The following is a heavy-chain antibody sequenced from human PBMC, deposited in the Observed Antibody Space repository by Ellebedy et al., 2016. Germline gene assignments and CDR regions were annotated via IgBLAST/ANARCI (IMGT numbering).Heavy chain of an antibody. J-gene: IGHJ4*02. Sequence: SETLSLXXTVSGGSISSSSYYWGWIRQPPGKGLEWIGSIYYRGSTYYNPSLKSRVSISVDTSKNQFSLKLSSVTAADTAVYYCAISGATTFVDYWGQGTLVTVSS. CDR2: IYYRGST. CDR3: AISGATTFVDY. D-gene: IGHD7-27*01. V-gene: IGHV4-39*01. CDR1: GGSISSSSYY.